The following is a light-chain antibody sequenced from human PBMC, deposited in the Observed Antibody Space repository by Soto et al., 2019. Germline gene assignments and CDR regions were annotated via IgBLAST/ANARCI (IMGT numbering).Light chain of an antibody. V-gene: IGLV2-23*02. CDR3: CSYAGSSTYWV. CDR2: EVS. J-gene: IGLJ3*02. CDR1: SSDVGSYNL. Sequence: QSALTQPASVSGSPGQSITISCTGTSSDVGSYNLVSWYQQHPGKAPKLMIYEVSKRPSGVSDRFSGSKSGITASLTISGLQAEDETDYYCCSYAGSSTYWVFGGGTKLTVL.